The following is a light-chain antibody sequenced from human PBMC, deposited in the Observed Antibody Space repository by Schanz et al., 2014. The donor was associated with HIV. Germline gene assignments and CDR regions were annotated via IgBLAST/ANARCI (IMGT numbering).Light chain of an antibody. CDR1: QSISSW. Sequence: IQMTQSRSTLSASVGDRVTITCRASQSISSWLAWYQQKPGKAPKLLIYEASTLESVVPPRFSGSGSGTEFTLTITNLQPDDFATYFCQQYSSFSWTFGQGTKVEMK. V-gene: IGKV1-5*03. CDR3: QQYSSFSWT. J-gene: IGKJ1*01. CDR2: EAS.